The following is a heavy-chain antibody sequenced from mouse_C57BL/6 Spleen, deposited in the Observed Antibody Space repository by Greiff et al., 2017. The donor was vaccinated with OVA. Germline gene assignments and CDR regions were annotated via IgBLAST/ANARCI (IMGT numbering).Heavy chain of an antibody. CDR3: ARNGMVRDYYAMDY. CDR2: IWTGGGT. V-gene: IGHV2-9-1*01. J-gene: IGHJ4*01. Sequence: VKLQESGPGLVAPSQSLSITCTVSGFSLTSYAISWVRQPPGKGLEWLGVIWTGGGTNYNSALKSRLSISKDNSKSQVFLKMNSLQTDDTARYYCARNGMVRDYYAMDYWGQGTSVTVSS. CDR1: GFSLTSYA. D-gene: IGHD2-3*01.